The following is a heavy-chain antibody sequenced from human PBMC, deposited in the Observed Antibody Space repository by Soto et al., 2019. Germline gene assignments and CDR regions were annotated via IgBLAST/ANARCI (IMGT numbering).Heavy chain of an antibody. CDR3: AKGADDYGDPIDY. CDR1: GFTLRSYG. Sequence: QVQLVESGGVVVQPWRSLRLSCAASGFTLRSYGMHWVRQAPGKGLEWVAVISYDGSDSSYVDSVKGRFTISRDNAKNTLYLQMNSLRVEDTAVYYCAKGADDYGDPIDYWGQGTLITVSS. J-gene: IGHJ4*02. CDR2: ISYDGSDS. D-gene: IGHD4-17*01. V-gene: IGHV3-30*18.